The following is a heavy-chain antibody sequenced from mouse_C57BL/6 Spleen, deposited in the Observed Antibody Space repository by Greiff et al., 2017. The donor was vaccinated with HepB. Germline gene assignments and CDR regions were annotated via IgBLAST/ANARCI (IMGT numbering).Heavy chain of an antibody. CDR1: GYTFTSYW. V-gene: IGHV1-50*01. CDR2: IDPSDSYT. Sequence: QVQLQQPGAELVKPGASVKLSCKASGYTFTSYWMQWVKQRPGQGLEWIGEIDPSDSYTNYNQKFKGKGTLTVDTSSSTAYMQLSSLTSEDSAVYYCAQGDYDAMDYWGQGTSVTVSS. CDR3: AQGDYDAMDY. J-gene: IGHJ4*01.